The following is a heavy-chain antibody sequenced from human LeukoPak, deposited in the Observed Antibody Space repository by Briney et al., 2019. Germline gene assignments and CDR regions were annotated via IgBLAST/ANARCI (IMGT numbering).Heavy chain of an antibody. CDR1: GFTFDDYA. CDR2: INWNSGNI. J-gene: IGHJ4*02. CDR3: SRSSSWYFPFDY. D-gene: IGHD6-13*01. V-gene: IGHV3-9*01. Sequence: GGSLRLSCAASGFTFDDYAMHWVRQAPGKGLEWVSGINWNSGNIGYGDSVKGRFTISRDNAKNSLYLQMNSLRAEDTALYYCSRSSSWYFPFDYWGQGTLVTVSS.